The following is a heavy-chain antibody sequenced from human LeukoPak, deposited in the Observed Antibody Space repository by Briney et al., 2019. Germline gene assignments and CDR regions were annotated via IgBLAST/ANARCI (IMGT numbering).Heavy chain of an antibody. Sequence: ASETLSLTCTVSGGSISSGSAYWNWIRQPAGKGLEWIGHIYATKNTNYSPSLKSRVNMSADTSKNQFSLKLTSVTAADTAVYYCARGRITMIRGIIISGYFDYWGQGALVTVSS. D-gene: IGHD3-10*01. J-gene: IGHJ4*02. CDR3: ARGRITMIRGIIISGYFDY. CDR2: IYATKNT. V-gene: IGHV4-61*09. CDR1: GGSISSGSAY.